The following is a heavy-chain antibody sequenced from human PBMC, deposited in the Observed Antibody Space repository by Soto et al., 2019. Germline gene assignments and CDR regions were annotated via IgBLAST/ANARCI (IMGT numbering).Heavy chain of an antibody. V-gene: IGHV1-18*01. CDR2: ISAYNGNT. CDR1: GYTFTSYG. J-gene: IGHJ5*02. D-gene: IGHD4-17*01. CDR3: ARDKPTVTTNWFDP. Sequence: GASVKVSSKASGYTFTSYGISWVRQAPGQGLEWMGWISAYNGNTNYAQKLQGRVTMTTDTSTSTAYMELRSLRSDDTAVYYCARDKPTVTTNWFDPWGQGTLVTVSS.